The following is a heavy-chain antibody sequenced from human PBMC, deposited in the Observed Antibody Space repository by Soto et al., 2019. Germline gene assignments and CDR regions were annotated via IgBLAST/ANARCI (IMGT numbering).Heavy chain of an antibody. V-gene: IGHV1-18*01. CDR2: ISAYNGNT. CDR1: GYTLTSNG. Sequence: GASVKVTCKDSGYTLTSNGSRWVRQAPGQGLEGMGWISAYNGNTNYAQKLQGRVTMTTDTSTSTAYMELRSLRSDDTAVYYCARGAQRNRSRPDTTKYNWFDPWGQGTLVTVSS. J-gene: IGHJ5*02. CDR3: ARGAQRNRSRPDTTKYNWFDP. D-gene: IGHD6-25*01.